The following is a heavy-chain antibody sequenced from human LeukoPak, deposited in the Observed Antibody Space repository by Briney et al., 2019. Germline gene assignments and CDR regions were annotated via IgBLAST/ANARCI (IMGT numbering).Heavy chain of an antibody. Sequence: SETLSLTCAVSGGSISSGGYSWSWIRQPPGKGLEWIGYIYHSGSTYYNPSLKSRVTISVDRSKNQFSLKLSSVAAADTAVYYCARSSPGFDYWGQGTLVTVSS. CDR1: GGSISSGGYS. J-gene: IGHJ4*02. CDR3: ARSSPGFDY. CDR2: IYHSGST. V-gene: IGHV4-30-2*01.